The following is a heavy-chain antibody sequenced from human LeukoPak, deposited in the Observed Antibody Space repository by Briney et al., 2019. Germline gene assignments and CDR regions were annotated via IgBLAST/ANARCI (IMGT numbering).Heavy chain of an antibody. Sequence: SETLSLTCSVSGSSISPHHWTWIRQAPGEGLEWIGYIYYSGSTNYNPSLKSRVTISVDTSKNQFSLKLSSVTAADTAVYYCARHDGGYSRVPFDYWGQGTLVTVSS. CDR3: ARHDGGYSRVPFDY. CDR1: GSSISPHH. CDR2: IYYSGST. V-gene: IGHV4-59*08. D-gene: IGHD5-12*01. J-gene: IGHJ4*02.